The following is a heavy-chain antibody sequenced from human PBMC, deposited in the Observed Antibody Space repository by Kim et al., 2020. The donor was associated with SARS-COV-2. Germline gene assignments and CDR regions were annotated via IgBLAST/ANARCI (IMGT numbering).Heavy chain of an antibody. V-gene: IGHV4-59*01. CDR3: ARSREGGVGELLTPGYYYYGMDV. D-gene: IGHD3-10*01. CDR1: GGSISSYY. Sequence: SETLSLTCTVSGGSISSYYWSWIRQPPGKGLEWIGYIYYSGSTNYNPSLKSRVTISVDTSKNQFSLKLSSVTAADTAVYYCARSREGGVGELLTPGYYYYGMDVWGQGTTVTVSS. CDR2: IYYSGST. J-gene: IGHJ6*02.